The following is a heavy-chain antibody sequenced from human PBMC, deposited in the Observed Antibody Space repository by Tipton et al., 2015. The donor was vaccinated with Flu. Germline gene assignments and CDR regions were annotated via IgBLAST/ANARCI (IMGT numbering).Heavy chain of an antibody. J-gene: IGHJ4*02. CDR3: ARVAGYGPAADY. Sequence: TLSLTCTVSGGSVSSGSYYWSWIRQPPGKGLEWIGYIYYSGSTNYNPSLKSRVTISVDTSKNQFSLKLSSVTAADTAVYYCARVAGYGPAADYWGQGTLVTVSS. D-gene: IGHD5-18*01. V-gene: IGHV4-61*01. CDR1: GGSVSSGSYY. CDR2: IYYSGST.